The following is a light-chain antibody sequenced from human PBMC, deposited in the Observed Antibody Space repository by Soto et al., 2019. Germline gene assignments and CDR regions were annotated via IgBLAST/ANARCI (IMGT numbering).Light chain of an antibody. V-gene: IGLV2-14*01. CDR1: SSDVGGYNY. J-gene: IGLJ1*01. CDR2: EVS. CDR3: SSYAGSSTFYV. Sequence: QSALTQPASVSGSPGQSITISCTGTSSDVGGYNYVSWYQQHPGKAPKLMIYEVSNRPSGVSNRFSGSKSGNTASLTISGLQAEDEAEYYCSSYAGSSTFYVFGTGTKLTVL.